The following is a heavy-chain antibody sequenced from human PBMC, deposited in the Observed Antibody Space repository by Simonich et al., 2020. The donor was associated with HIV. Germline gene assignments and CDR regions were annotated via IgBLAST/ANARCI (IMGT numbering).Heavy chain of an antibody. J-gene: IGHJ2*01. D-gene: IGHD3-16*01. Sequence: EVQLVESGGGLVQPGRSLRLSCTASGFTFGDYALSWVRQAPGKGLGGGVFCKRKAYGATTEYAASVKGRFTISRDDSKSIVYLQMNSLKTEDTAVYYCSRLQGGSDWYFDLWGRGSLVTVSS. V-gene: IGHV3-49*04. CDR1: GFTFGDYA. CDR2: CKRKAYGATT. CDR3: SRLQGGSDWYFDL.